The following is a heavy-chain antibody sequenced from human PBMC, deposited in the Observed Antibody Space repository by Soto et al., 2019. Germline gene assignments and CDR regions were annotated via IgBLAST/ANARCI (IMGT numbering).Heavy chain of an antibody. V-gene: IGHV4-39*07. CDR3: ARRYGRAFDI. Sequence: SETLSLTCTVSGGPISSSSYYWGWIRQPPGKGLEWIGSIFYSGSTYYNPSLKSRFTISVDTSKNQFSLKLSSVTAADTAVYYCARRYGRAFDIWGQGTMVTVSS. J-gene: IGHJ3*02. D-gene: IGHD4-17*01. CDR1: GGPISSSSYY. CDR2: IFYSGST.